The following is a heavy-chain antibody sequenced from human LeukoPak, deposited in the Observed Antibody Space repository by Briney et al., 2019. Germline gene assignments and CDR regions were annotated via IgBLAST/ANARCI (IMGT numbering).Heavy chain of an antibody. Sequence: SLKISCAASGFTFHDYAMHWVRQVPGKGLEWVSGITWNSGSVLYADSVRGRFTISRDNAKNSLYLQMNSLRPEDMAFYYCAKGLGVASLIVDALDMWGQGTMVTV. J-gene: IGHJ3*02. D-gene: IGHD3/OR15-3a*01. CDR1: GFTFHDYA. CDR3: AKGLGVASLIVDALDM. V-gene: IGHV3-9*03. CDR2: ITWNSGSV.